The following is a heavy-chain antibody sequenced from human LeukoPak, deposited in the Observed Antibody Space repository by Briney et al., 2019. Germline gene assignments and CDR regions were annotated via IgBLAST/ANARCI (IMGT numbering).Heavy chain of an antibody. D-gene: IGHD1-14*01. CDR2: IHTSGST. Sequence: SETLSLTCNVSGVSISSYYWSWIRQPAGKGLEWIGRIHTSGSTNYNPSLKSRVTMSVDTSKNQFSLKLSSVTAADTAVYYCARIPSRISWFDPWGQGTLVTVSS. J-gene: IGHJ5*02. CDR3: ARIPSRISWFDP. V-gene: IGHV4-4*07. CDR1: GVSISSYY.